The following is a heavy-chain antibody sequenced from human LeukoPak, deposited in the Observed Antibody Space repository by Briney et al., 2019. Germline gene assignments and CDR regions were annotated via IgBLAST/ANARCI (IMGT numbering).Heavy chain of an antibody. CDR2: ISWNSGSI. D-gene: IGHD3-10*01. V-gene: IGHV3-9*01. CDR1: GFTFSSYS. J-gene: IGHJ4*02. Sequence: SLRLSCAASGFTFSSYSMNWVRQAPGKGLEWVSGISWNSGSIGYADSVKGRFTISRDNAKNSLYLQMNSLRAEDTALYYCAKDIRYYGSGSYLDYWGQGTLVTVSS. CDR3: AKDIRYYGSGSYLDY.